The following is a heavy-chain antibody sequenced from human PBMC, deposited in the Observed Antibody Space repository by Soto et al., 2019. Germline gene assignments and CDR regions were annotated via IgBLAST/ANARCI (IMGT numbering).Heavy chain of an antibody. CDR2: IWYDGSNK. CDR1: GFTFSSYG. D-gene: IGHD3-3*01. J-gene: IGHJ6*02. V-gene: IGHV3-33*01. Sequence: GGSLRLSCAASGFTFSSYGMHWVRQAPGKGLEWVAVIWYDGSNKYYADSVKGRFTISRDNSKNTLYLQMNSLRAEDTAVYYCARTYYDFPMDVWGQGTTVTVS. CDR3: ARTYYDFPMDV.